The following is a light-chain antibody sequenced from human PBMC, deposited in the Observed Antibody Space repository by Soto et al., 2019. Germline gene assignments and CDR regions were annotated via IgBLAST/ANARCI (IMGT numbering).Light chain of an antibody. V-gene: IGLV1-44*01. J-gene: IGLJ1*01. Sequence: QSVLAQPPAASEAPWQRVTISCSASNSNVGSNAVNWYQRLPGTAPTLLIYSNNERLSGVPDRFSGSKSGTSASLAISGLQSEDEADYYCAIWDDSLNGYVFGTGPKV. CDR1: NSNVGSNA. CDR3: AIWDDSLNGYV. CDR2: SNN.